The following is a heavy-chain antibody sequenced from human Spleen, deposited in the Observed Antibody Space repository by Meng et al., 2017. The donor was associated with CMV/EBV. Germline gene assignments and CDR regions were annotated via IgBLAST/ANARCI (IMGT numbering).Heavy chain of an antibody. J-gene: IGHJ4*02. CDR2: ISVYNGYT. V-gene: IGHV1-18*01. CDR3: ARGLGTATRNDY. D-gene: IGHD1-14*01. Sequence: CKASGYTFTSYGISWVRQAPGQGLEWMGWISVYNGYTNYAQNLQGRVTMTTDTSTSTAYMELRSLRSDDTAVYYCARGLGTATRNDYWGQGTLVTVSS. CDR1: GYTFTSYG.